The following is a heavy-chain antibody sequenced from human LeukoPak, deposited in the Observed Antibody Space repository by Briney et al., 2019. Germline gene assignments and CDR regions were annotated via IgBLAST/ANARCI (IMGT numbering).Heavy chain of an antibody. V-gene: IGHV4-4*09. Sequence: SETLSLTCTVSGGSLSSYYWSWIRQPPRRGLEWVGYIDTIGSTNYNPSLKSRVPISGDTSKNQFSLKLSSVTAADTAVYYCARHSWQQLVGLGYMDIWGKGTTVTVSS. CDR3: ARHSWQQLVGLGYMDI. D-gene: IGHD6-13*01. J-gene: IGHJ6*03. CDR1: GGSLSSYY. CDR2: IDTIGST.